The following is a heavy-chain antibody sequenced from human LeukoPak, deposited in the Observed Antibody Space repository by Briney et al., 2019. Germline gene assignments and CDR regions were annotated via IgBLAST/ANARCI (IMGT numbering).Heavy chain of an antibody. D-gene: IGHD6-13*01. CDR3: ARDTAAAPGGLTRYYFDY. V-gene: IGHV4-59*12. J-gene: IGHJ4*02. CDR2: INYSGSN. Sequence: SETLSLTCTVSGVSITTYSWSWIRQPPGKGLEWIGYINYSGSNNYNPSLKSRVTMSIETSNNQFSLKLSSVTAADTAVYYCARDTAAAPGGLTRYYFDYWGQGTLVTVSS. CDR1: GVSITTYS.